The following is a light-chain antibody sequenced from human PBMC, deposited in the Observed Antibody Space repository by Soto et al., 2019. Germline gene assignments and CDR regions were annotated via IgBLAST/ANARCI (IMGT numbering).Light chain of an antibody. V-gene: IGKV3-20*01. CDR2: GAS. CDR3: QQYGRSSLMFT. CDR1: QSVTSDF. J-gene: IGKJ2*01. Sequence: ETVLTQSPGTLSLSPGERATLSCRASQSVTSDFLAWYQQKPGQAPRLLIYGASTRAAGVPDRFSGSGSGTDFTLTITRLEPGDFAVYYCQQYGRSSLMFTFGQGTKLGV.